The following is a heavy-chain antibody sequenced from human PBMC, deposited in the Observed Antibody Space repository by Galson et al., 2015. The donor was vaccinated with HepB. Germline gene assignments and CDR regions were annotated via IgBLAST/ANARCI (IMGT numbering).Heavy chain of an antibody. CDR3: ARDWGLGL. V-gene: IGHV3-30*04. D-gene: IGHD3-16*01. CDR2: TSYDETTK. J-gene: IGHJ6*02. Sequence: SLRLSCAASGFTFRIEAMNWVRQAPDKGLECVAATSYDETTKYYADSVRGRFTISRDNSKNTLYLQMSSLRLEDTALYYCARDWGLGLWGQGTTVTVSS. CDR1: GFTFRIEA.